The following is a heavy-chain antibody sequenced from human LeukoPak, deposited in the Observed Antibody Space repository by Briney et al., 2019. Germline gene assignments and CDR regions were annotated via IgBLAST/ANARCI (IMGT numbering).Heavy chain of an antibody. CDR3: AASGGDYYYYSLDV. CDR2: ISAYNGNT. V-gene: IGHV1-18*01. D-gene: IGHD3-10*01. Sequence: ASVKVSCKASGYTFTGYGISWVRQAPGQGLEWMGWISAYNGNTNYAQKLQGRVTMTTDTSTSTAYMELSSLTSEDTAVYYCAASGGDYYYYSLDVWGKGTPVTISS. CDR1: GYTFTGYG. J-gene: IGHJ6*03.